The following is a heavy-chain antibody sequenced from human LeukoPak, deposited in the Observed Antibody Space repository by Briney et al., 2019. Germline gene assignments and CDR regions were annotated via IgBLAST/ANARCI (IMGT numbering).Heavy chain of an antibody. D-gene: IGHD3-16*01. CDR2: IKNDGTVK. CDR3: VTRLA. J-gene: IGHJ5*02. CDR1: GFTFSYHW. Sequence: GGSLRLSCAASGFTFSYHWMTWVRQAPGKGLEWVANIKNDGTVKNYVDSVKGRFTISRDSSKNTLYLQMNSLRAEDTAVYYCVTRLAWGQGTLVTVSS. V-gene: IGHV3-7*03.